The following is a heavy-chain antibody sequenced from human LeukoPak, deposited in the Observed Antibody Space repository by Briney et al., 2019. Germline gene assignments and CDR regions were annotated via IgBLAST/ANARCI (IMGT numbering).Heavy chain of an antibody. D-gene: IGHD4-23*01. J-gene: IGHJ4*02. CDR1: GYSISSGYH. CDR3: ARGDYGGNSDPDY. V-gene: IGHV4-38-2*02. CDR2: VFHSGIT. Sequence: SETLSLTCTVSGYSISSGYHWGWIRQPPGKGLEWIGSVFHSGITYHSPSLKSRVTISVDTSKNQFSLKLTSVTAADTAVYYCARGDYGGNSDPDYWGQGTLVTVSS.